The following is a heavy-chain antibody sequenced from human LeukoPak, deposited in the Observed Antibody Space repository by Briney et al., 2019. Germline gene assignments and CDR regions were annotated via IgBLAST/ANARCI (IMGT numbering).Heavy chain of an antibody. CDR3: ARDNSVEDTAWWFDP. Sequence: ASVKVSCKASGYTFTSYYMHWVRQAPGQGPEWMGIINPSGGSTSYAQKFQGRVTMTRDMSTSTDYMALSSLRSEDTAVYYCARDNSVEDTAWWFDPWGQGTLVTVSS. CDR2: INPSGGST. V-gene: IGHV1-46*01. J-gene: IGHJ5*02. CDR1: GYTFTSYY. D-gene: IGHD4-23*01.